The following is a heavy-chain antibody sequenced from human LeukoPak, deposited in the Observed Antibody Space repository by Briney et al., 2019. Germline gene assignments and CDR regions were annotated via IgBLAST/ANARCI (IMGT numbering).Heavy chain of an antibody. D-gene: IGHD5-18*01. CDR1: GGSISSYY. V-gene: IGHV4-59*01. Sequence: SETLSLTCTVSGGSISSYYWSWIRQPPGKGLEWIGNIYHSGSTNYNPSLMSRVTMPVDTSKNQFSLKLNSVTAADTAVYYCATEYSYGMWGFDYWGQGTLVTVSS. CDR3: ATEYSYGMWGFDY. CDR2: IYHSGST. J-gene: IGHJ4*02.